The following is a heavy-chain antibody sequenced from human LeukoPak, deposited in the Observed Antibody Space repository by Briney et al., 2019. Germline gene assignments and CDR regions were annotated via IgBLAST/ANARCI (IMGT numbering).Heavy chain of an antibody. D-gene: IGHD3-3*01. CDR3: ARGPITEYDFWSGYWDY. V-gene: IGHV4-31*03. J-gene: IGHJ4*02. CDR1: GGSISSGGYY. Sequence: PSETLSLTCTVSGGSISSGGYYWSWIRQHPGKGLEWIGYIYYSGSTYYNPSLKSRVTISVDTSKNQFSLKLSSVTAADTAVYYCARGPITEYDFWSGYWDYWGQGTLATVSS. CDR2: IYYSGST.